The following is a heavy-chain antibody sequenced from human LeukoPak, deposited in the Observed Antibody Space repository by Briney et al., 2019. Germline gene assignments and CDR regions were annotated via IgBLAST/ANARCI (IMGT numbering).Heavy chain of an antibody. D-gene: IGHD3-3*01. V-gene: IGHV1-69*05. J-gene: IGHJ4*02. CDR2: IIPIFGTA. CDR1: GGTFSSYA. CDR3: ARSPAVRFLEWWYFDY. Sequence: SVKVSCKASGGTFSSYAISWVRQAPGQGLEWMGGIIPIFGTANYAQKFQGRVTITTDESTSTAYMELSSLRSEDTAVYYCARSPAVRFLEWWYFDYWGQGTLVAVSS.